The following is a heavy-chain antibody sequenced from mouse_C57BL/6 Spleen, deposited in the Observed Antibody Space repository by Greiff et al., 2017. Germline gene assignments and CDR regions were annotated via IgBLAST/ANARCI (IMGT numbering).Heavy chain of an antibody. CDR1: GYTFTGYW. J-gene: IGHJ3*01. CDR3: ARSPSITTVVAPFAY. Sequence: VQLQQSGAELMKPGASVKLSCKATGYTFTGYWIEWVKQRPGHGLEWIGELLPGSGSTNYNEKFKGKATFTADTSSNTAYMQLSSLTTEDSAIYYCARSPSITTVVAPFAYWGQGTLVTVSA. CDR2: LLPGSGST. V-gene: IGHV1-9*01. D-gene: IGHD1-1*01.